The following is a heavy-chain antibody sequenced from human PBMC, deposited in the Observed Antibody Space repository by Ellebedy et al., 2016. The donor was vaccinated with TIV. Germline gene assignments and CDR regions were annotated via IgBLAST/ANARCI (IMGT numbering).Heavy chain of an antibody. CDR1: GFSLSTTSVS. CDR2: IDWDDDK. V-gene: IGHV2-70*11. D-gene: IGHD6-19*01. CDR3: ARTDGSGWAFDS. J-gene: IGHJ4*02. Sequence: SGPTLVKPTQTLTLTCTFSGFSLSTTSVSVSWIRQPPGKALDWPARIDWDDDKYFNTSLRTRLTISKDTSKNQVVLTMTNMDPVDTATYYCARTDGSGWAFDSWGQGTLVTVSS.